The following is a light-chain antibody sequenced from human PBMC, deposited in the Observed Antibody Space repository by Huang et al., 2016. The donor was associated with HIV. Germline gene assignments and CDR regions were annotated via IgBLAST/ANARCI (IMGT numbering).Light chain of an antibody. Sequence: EIQMTQSPSSLSASVGDRVTITCRTSQSISRHLSWYQQKPGKAPKVLIYAASTLQSGAPSRFSGSGAGTDFTLTISNLQPEDFATYYCQQAGTFGQGTKVEIK. CDR1: QSISRH. J-gene: IGKJ1*01. CDR3: QQAGT. V-gene: IGKV1-39*01. CDR2: AAS.